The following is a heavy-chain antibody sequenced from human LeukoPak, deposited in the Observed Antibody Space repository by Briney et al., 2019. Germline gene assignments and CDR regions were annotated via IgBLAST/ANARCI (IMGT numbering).Heavy chain of an antibody. D-gene: IGHD3-10*01. V-gene: IGHV4-4*02. CDR2: ISLRGLT. CDR1: GGSISGTNW. CDR3: VRAGGLPRDNAFDL. Sequence: PSGTLSLTCGVSGGSISGTNWWSWVRQPPGQGLEWIGEISLRGLTNYNPSLRSRLTMSLDESKNQVSLKLTSVTAADTAVYYCVRAGGLPRDNAFDLWAQGKMVTVSS. J-gene: IGHJ3*01.